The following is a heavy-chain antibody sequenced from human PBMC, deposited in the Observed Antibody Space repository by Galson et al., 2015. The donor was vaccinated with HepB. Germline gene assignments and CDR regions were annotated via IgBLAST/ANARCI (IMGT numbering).Heavy chain of an antibody. J-gene: IGHJ6*02. CDR2: IIPILGIA. Sequence: SVKVSCKASGGTFSSYTISWVRQAPGQGLEWMGRIIPILGIANYAQKFQGRVTITADKSTSTAYMELCSLRSEDTAVYYCARDPITMLRGVINGMDVWGQGTTVTVSS. D-gene: IGHD3-10*01. CDR3: ARDPITMLRGVINGMDV. V-gene: IGHV1-69*04. CDR1: GGTFSSYT.